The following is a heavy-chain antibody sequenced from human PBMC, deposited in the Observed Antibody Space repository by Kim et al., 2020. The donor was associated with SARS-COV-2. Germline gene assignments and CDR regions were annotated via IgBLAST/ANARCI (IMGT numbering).Heavy chain of an antibody. D-gene: IGHD1-26*01. CDR3: AKDPGSY. V-gene: IGHV3-30*18. Sequence: GGSLRLSCAASGFTFSSYGMHWVRQAPGKGLEWVAVISYDGSNKYYADSVKGRFTISRDNSKNTLYLQMNSLRAEDTAVYYCAKDPGSYWGQGTLVTVSS. CDR1: GFTFSSYG. J-gene: IGHJ4*02. CDR2: ISYDGSNK.